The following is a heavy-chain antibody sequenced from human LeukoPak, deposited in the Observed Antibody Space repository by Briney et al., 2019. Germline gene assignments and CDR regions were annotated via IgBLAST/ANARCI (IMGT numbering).Heavy chain of an antibody. CDR3: ARAPTVLVGYCSSSSCQADY. D-gene: IGHD2-2*01. J-gene: IGHJ4*02. Sequence: VGSLRLSCAASGFTFTSYIMNWVGQAPRKGLHWVSAIEPSRTYIYYADSVKGRFTISRDNAENSLYLQMNSLRVEDTAVYYCARAPTVLVGYCSSSSCQADYWGQGTLVTVSS. V-gene: IGHV3-21*01. CDR2: IEPSRTYI. CDR1: GFTFTSYI.